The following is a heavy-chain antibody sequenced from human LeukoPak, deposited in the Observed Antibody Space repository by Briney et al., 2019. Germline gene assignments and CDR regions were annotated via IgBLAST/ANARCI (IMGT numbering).Heavy chain of an antibody. J-gene: IGHJ4*02. V-gene: IGHV4-59*01. CDR2: IYYTGST. Sequence: PSETLSLTCTVSGDSISLYYWSWIRQPPGKGLEWIGYIYYTGSTKSNPSLKSRVTISVDTSKNQFSLKLSSVTAADTAVYYCARFIAVAGHDYWGQGTLVTVSS. CDR1: GDSISLYY. D-gene: IGHD6-19*01. CDR3: ARFIAVAGHDY.